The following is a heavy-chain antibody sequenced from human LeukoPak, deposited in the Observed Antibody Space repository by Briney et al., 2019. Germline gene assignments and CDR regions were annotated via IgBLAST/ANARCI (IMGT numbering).Heavy chain of an antibody. Sequence: GGSLRLSCVASGVTLSNYAMSWARQAPGKGLEWVSAISGSGGSTYYADSVKGRFTISRDNSKNTLYLQMNSLRAEDTAVCYCARYCGGDCYGMDVWGQGTTVTVSS. CDR2: ISGSGGST. CDR3: ARYCGGDCYGMDV. V-gene: IGHV3-23*01. D-gene: IGHD2-21*01. J-gene: IGHJ6*02. CDR1: GVTLSNYA.